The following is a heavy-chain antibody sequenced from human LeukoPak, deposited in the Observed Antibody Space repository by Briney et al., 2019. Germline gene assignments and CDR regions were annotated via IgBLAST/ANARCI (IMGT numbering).Heavy chain of an antibody. V-gene: IGHV3-21*01. CDR2: ISSNSAYI. Sequence: GGSLRLSCAASDFTFSTYSMNWVRQAPGKGLEWVSSISSNSAYIYYADSVMGRFTISRDNAKNSLFLQMNSLRAEDTAVYYCARGGATSWGYFDYWGQGILVTVSS. CDR1: DFTFSTYS. D-gene: IGHD5-24*01. CDR3: ARGGATSWGYFDY. J-gene: IGHJ4*02.